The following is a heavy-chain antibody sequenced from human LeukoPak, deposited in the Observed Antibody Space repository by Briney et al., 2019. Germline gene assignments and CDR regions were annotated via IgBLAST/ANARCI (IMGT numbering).Heavy chain of an antibody. V-gene: IGHV3-48*03. CDR2: ISSSGSTI. CDR3: ARDFMNTFGGATPFDY. D-gene: IGHD3-16*01. CDR1: GFTFSSYE. J-gene: IGHJ4*02. Sequence: PGGSLRLSCAASGFTFSSYEMNWVRQAPGKGLEWVSYISSSGSTIYYADSVKGRFTISRDNAKNSLYLQMNSLRAEDTAVYYCARDFMNTFGGATPFDYWGQGTLVTVSS.